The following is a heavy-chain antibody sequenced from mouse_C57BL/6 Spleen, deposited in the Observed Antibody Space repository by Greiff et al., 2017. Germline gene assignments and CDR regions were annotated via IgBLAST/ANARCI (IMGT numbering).Heavy chain of an antibody. D-gene: IGHD3-1*01. CDR2: IDPSDSET. V-gene: IGHV1-52*01. J-gene: IGHJ4*01. CDR3: ARRGRGLSMDY. Sequence: QVQLQQPGAELVRPGSSVKLSCKASGYTFTSYWMHWVKQRPIQGLEWIGNIDPSDSETHYNQKFKDKATLTVDKSSSTAYMQLSSLTSEDSAVYYCARRGRGLSMDYWGQGTSVTVSS. CDR1: GYTFTSYW.